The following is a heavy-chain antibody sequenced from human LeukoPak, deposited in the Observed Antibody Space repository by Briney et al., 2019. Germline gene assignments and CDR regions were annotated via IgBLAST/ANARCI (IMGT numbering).Heavy chain of an antibody. D-gene: IGHD1-14*01. CDR3: APGRQTGSSRPFDY. Sequence: ASVKVSCKVSGYNLSESSMHWVRQAPGKGLEWMGGFDPEDGETIYAQKFQGRVTMTEDTSTDTACMELSSLRSEDTAVYYCAPGRQTGSSRPFDYWGQGTLVTVSS. CDR1: GYNLSESS. CDR2: FDPEDGET. V-gene: IGHV1-24*01. J-gene: IGHJ4*02.